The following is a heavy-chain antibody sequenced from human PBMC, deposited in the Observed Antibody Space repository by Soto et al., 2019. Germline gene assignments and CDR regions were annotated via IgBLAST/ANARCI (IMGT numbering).Heavy chain of an antibody. CDR2: INPNSGGT. CDR1: GYTFTGYY. J-gene: IGHJ5*02. D-gene: IGHD3-22*01. CDR3: ARYYDSSGYYAA. V-gene: IGHV1-2*02. Sequence: ASVKVSCKASGYTFTGYYMHWVRQAPGQGLEWMGWINPNSGGTNYAQKFQGRVTMTRDTSISTAYMELSRLRSDDTAVYYCARYYDSSGYYAAWGQGTLVTVPQ.